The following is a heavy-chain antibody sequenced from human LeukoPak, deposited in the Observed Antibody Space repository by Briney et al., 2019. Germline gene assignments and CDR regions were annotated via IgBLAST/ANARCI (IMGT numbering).Heavy chain of an antibody. Sequence: SETLSLTCTVSGGSTSSYYWSWIRQPPGKGLEWIGYIYYSGSTNYSPSLKSRVTISVDTSKNQFSLKLSSVTAADTAVYYCARQFDDTMIVVPWFDPWGQGTLVTVSS. CDR3: ARQFDDTMIVVPWFDP. V-gene: IGHV4-59*08. D-gene: IGHD3-22*01. J-gene: IGHJ5*02. CDR1: GGSTSSYY. CDR2: IYYSGST.